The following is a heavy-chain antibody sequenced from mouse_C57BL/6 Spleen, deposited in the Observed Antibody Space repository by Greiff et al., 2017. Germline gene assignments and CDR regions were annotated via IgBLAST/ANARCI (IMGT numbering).Heavy chain of an antibody. CDR1: GYTFTDYY. CDR3: ARGLLLRSPFGY. V-gene: IGHV1-26*01. Sequence: VQLQQSGPELVKPGASVKISCKASGYTFTDYYMNWVKQSHGKSLEWIGDINPNNGGTSYNQKFKGKATLTVDKSSSTAYMELRSLTSEDSAVYYCARGLLLRSPFGYWGQGTTLTVSS. J-gene: IGHJ2*01. D-gene: IGHD1-1*01. CDR2: INPNNGGT.